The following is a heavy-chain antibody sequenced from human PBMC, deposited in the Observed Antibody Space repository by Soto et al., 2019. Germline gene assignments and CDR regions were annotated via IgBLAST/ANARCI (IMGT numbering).Heavy chain of an antibody. Sequence: QVQLVESGGGVVQPGRSLRLSCAASGFTFSSHAMHWVRQAPGKGLEWVAVISYDGSNKYYADSVKGRFTISRDNLQSTLHLHMKSLRAEATGLYYCARDRGYSGYDPYDFGFWGQGTLVTVFS. V-gene: IGHV3-30-3*01. CDR2: ISYDGSNK. CDR3: ARDRGYSGYDPYDFGF. CDR1: GFTFSSHA. D-gene: IGHD5-12*01. J-gene: IGHJ4*02.